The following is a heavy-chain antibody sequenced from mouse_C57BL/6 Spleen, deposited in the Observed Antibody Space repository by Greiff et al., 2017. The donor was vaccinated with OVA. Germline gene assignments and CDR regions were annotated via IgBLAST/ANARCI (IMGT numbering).Heavy chain of an antibody. CDR2: ISDGGSYT. Sequence: EVKLVESGGGLVKPGGSLKLSCAASGFTFSSYAMSCVRQTPEKRLEWVATISDGGSYTYYPDNVKGRFTISRDNAKNNLYLQMSHLKSEDTAMYYCARENSNYGDYWGQGTTLTVSS. V-gene: IGHV5-4*01. CDR1: GFTFSSYA. D-gene: IGHD2-5*01. J-gene: IGHJ2*01. CDR3: ARENSNYGDY.